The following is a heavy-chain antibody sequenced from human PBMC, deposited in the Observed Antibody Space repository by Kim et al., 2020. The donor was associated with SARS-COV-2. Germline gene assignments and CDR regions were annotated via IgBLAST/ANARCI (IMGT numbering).Heavy chain of an antibody. CDR2: INQPGSTR. CDR3: ARHPDWRFDP. J-gene: IGHJ5*02. Sequence: GGSLRLSCAASGFAFSNYWMTWVRQAPGKGLEWVAIINQPGSTRHYADSVRGRFTVSRDNVGNSVYLEMNYLRADDTAVYYCARHPDWRFDPWGQGTLVTVSS. V-gene: IGHV3-7*01. CDR1: GFAFSNYW. D-gene: IGHD3-9*01.